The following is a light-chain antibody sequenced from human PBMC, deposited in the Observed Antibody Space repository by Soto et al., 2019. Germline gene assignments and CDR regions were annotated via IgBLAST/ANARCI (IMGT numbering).Light chain of an antibody. CDR1: GSNIGAPYD. CDR3: QSYDSSLSGYV. Sequence: QSVLTQPPSLSGAPGQRVTISCTGSGSNIGAPYDVHWYQHLPGTAPKLLIYGSTNRPSGVPGRFSGSKSGTSASLAITGLQAEDGADYYCQSYDSSLSGYVFGAGTKGTVL. V-gene: IGLV1-40*01. J-gene: IGLJ1*01. CDR2: GST.